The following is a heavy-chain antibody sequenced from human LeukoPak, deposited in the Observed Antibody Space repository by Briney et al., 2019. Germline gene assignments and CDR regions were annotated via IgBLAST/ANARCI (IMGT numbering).Heavy chain of an antibody. CDR1: GFTVSSNY. J-gene: IGHJ5*02. CDR3: SGYNWFDP. Sequence: PGGSLRLSCAASGFTVSSNYMSWVRQAPGKGLEWASVIYSGGGTYYADSVKGRFTISRDNAKNSLYLQMNSLRAEDTAVYYCSGYNWFDPWGQGTLVTVSS. CDR2: IYSGGGT. V-gene: IGHV3-53*01.